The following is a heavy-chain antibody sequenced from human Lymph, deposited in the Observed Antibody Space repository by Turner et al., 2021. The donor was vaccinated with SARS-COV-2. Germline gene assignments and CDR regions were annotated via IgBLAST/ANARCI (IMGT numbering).Heavy chain of an antibody. D-gene: IGHD3-9*01. Sequence: QVQLVQSGAEETKPGASVKVSCMASGYTFTRYDINWVRQATGQGLEWMGWMDPNSGNTGYAQKFQGRVTMTRNTSISTAYMELSSLRSEYTAVYYCARAAQLTVWFDPWGQGTLVTVSS. CDR2: MDPNSGNT. CDR3: ARAAQLTVWFDP. CDR1: GYTFTRYD. V-gene: IGHV1-8*01. J-gene: IGHJ5*02.